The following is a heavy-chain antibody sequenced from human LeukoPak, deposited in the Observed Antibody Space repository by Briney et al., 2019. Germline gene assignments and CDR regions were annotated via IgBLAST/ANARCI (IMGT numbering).Heavy chain of an antibody. V-gene: IGHV4-34*01. D-gene: IGHD4-11*01. CDR2: INHSGST. J-gene: IGHJ6*03. Sequence: PSETLSLTCAVYGGSFSGYYWSWIRQPPGKGLEWIGEINHSGSTNYNPSLKSRVNISVDTSKNQFSLKLSSVTAADTAVYYCARLQKYYYYMDVWGKGTTVTVSS. CDR1: GGSFSGYY. CDR3: ARLQKYYYYMDV.